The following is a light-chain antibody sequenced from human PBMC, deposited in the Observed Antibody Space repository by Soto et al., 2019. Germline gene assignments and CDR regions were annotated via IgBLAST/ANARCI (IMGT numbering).Light chain of an antibody. J-gene: IGKJ1*01. CDR1: QSVSNNY. CDR2: GAS. CDR3: QQYGSSGT. V-gene: IGKV3-20*01. Sequence: EVVMTQSPDTLSVSPGERATLSCRASQSVSNNYLAWYQQKPGQAPRLLIYGASNRATGIPDRFSGSGSGTEFTLTISSLQSEDFAVYYCQQYGSSGTFGQGTKVDIK.